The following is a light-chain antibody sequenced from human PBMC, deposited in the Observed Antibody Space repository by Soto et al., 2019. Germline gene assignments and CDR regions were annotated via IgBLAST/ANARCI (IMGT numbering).Light chain of an antibody. CDR2: GAS. J-gene: IGKJ1*01. Sequence: EIVLTQYPGTLSLSPGERATLSCRASQGISNTYLAWYQQKPGQAPRLLIYGASFRATGIPDRFTGSGSGTDFTLTITRLEPEDFAVYYCQQFGGSSRTFGQGTKVDIK. V-gene: IGKV3-20*01. CDR1: QGISNTY. CDR3: QQFGGSSRT.